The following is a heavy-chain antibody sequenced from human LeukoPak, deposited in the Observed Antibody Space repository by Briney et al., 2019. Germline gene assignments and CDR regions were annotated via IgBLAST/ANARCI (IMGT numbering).Heavy chain of an antibody. CDR1: GFSLSTSGVG. CDR3: AHSLRIAVAGPPGVFDY. V-gene: IGHV2-5*05. D-gene: IGHD6-19*01. J-gene: IGHJ4*02. Sequence: SGPTLVNPTQTLTLTCTFSGFSLSTSGVGVGWIRQPPGKALEWLALIYWDDDKRYGPSLKSRLTITKDTSKSQVVLTMTNMDPVDTATYYCAHSLRIAVAGPPGVFDYWGQGTLVTVSS. CDR2: IYWDDDK.